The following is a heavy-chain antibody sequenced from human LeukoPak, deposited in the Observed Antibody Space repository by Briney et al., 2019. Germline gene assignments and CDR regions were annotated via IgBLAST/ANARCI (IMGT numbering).Heavy chain of an antibody. Sequence: GGSLRLSCAASGFTFSSYWMHWVRRAPGKGLVWVSRISSDGSSTNYADSVMGRFTVSRDNAENTLFLQMNSLRAEDTAVYYCATLGSYFDYRGQGTLVTVSP. CDR1: GFTFSSYW. CDR2: ISSDGSST. CDR3: ATLGSYFDY. J-gene: IGHJ4*02. V-gene: IGHV3-74*01. D-gene: IGHD3-10*01.